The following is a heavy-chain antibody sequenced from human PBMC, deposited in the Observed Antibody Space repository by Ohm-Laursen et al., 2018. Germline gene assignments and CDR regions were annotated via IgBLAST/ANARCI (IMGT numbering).Heavy chain of an antibody. J-gene: IGHJ6*02. V-gene: IGHV3-48*03. CDR1: GFTFNSYE. Sequence: SLRLSCAASGFTFNSYEMNWVRQAPGKGLEWVSYISSSGNIIYYADSVKGRFTISRDNAKNSLYLQMNSLRVEDTAVYYCAKDRSDILTTYYRANYYYGMGVWCQGTTVTVSS. CDR2: ISSSGNII. CDR3: AKDRSDILTTYYRANYYYGMGV. D-gene: IGHD3-9*01.